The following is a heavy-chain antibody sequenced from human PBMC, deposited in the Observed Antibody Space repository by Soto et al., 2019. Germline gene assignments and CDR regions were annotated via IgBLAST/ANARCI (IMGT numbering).Heavy chain of an antibody. D-gene: IGHD3-10*01. CDR2: ISYTGST. Sequence: QLLLQESGPGLLKPSETLSLTCTVSGVSITSGTYYWGWIRQPPGKGLEWTGTISYTGSTYYDPSLNRRLTLSVATSENQFALKLTSVAAADTAVSHCALSSGKLLWFGEPFSGSGFDPWAPGTLVTVSA. CDR3: ALSSGKLLWFGEPFSGSGFDP. J-gene: IGHJ5*02. CDR1: GVSITSGTYY. V-gene: IGHV4-39*01.